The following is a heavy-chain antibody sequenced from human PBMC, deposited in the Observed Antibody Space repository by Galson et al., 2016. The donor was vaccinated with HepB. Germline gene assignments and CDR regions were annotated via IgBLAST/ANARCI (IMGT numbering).Heavy chain of an antibody. CDR1: GFTFSTYG. J-gene: IGHJ6*02. CDR2: VESDGTKS. D-gene: IGHD1-1*01. V-gene: IGHV3-33*01. CDR3: ARRTTGTIWSVDI. Sequence: SLRLSCAASGFTFSTYGIHWVRQTPAKGLEWVAVVESDGTKSLLADSVKGRFSISRDNSENTVYLQMHSLRAEDTAVYYCARRTTGTIWSVDIWGQGTTVTVSS.